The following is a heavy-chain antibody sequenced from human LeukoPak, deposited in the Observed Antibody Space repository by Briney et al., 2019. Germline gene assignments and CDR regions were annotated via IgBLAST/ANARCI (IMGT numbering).Heavy chain of an antibody. D-gene: IGHD3-10*01. CDR3: ARGGGSGSGYDMDV. J-gene: IGHJ6*02. CDR2: INPISGGT. Sequence: ASVKVSCKASGYTFTGYYMHWVRQAPGQGLEWMGWINPISGGTNSSQKFQGRVTMTRGTFISTAYMDLSRLRFDDTAVYYCARGGGSGSGYDMDVWGQGTTVTVSS. CDR1: GYTFTGYY. V-gene: IGHV1-2*02.